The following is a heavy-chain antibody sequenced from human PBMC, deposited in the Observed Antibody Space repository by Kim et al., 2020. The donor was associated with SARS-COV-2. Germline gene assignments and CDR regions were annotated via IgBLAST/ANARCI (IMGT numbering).Heavy chain of an antibody. D-gene: IGHD1-26*01. CDR2: IIPIFGTA. Sequence: SVKVSCKASGGTFSSYAISWVRQAPGQGLEWMGGIIPIFGTANYAQKFQGRVTITADESTSTAYMELSSLRSEDTAVYYCARALVGAVYYYYGMDVWGQGTTVTVSS. J-gene: IGHJ6*02. CDR1: GGTFSSYA. CDR3: ARALVGAVYYYYGMDV. V-gene: IGHV1-69*13.